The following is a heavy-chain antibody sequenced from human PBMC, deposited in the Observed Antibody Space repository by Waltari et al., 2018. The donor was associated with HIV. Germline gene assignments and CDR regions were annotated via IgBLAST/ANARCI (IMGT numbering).Heavy chain of an antibody. Sequence: QVQLQESSPGLVKPSETLSLICSVSNFSISSDYYWGWIRQPPGKGLEWIGSVYHSGTAFYKTSLKTRVTISLNKSNNQFSLSLKSLTAADSAVYYCVRYKWLPRPAFDYWGRGTLVTVSS. CDR3: VRYKWLPRPAFDY. V-gene: IGHV4-38-2*02. D-gene: IGHD3-22*01. J-gene: IGHJ4*02. CDR2: VYHSGTA. CDR1: NFSISSDYY.